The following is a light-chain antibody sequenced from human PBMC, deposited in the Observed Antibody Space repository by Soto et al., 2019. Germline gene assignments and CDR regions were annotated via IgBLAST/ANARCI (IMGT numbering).Light chain of an antibody. CDR3: QQRHNWPRT. CDR2: GAS. V-gene: IGKV3-15*01. Sequence: EIVMTQSPATLSVSPGERATLSCRASQSVSSNSAWYQQKPGQAPRLLIYGASTRATGIPARFSGSGSGTEFTLTISSLQSEDFAVYYCQQRHNWPRTFGQGTRVEI. J-gene: IGKJ1*01. CDR1: QSVSSN.